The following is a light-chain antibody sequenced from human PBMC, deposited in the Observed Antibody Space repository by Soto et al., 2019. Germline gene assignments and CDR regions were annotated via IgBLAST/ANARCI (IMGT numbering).Light chain of an antibody. CDR2: GAS. V-gene: IGKV3-15*01. CDR1: QSVSSN. CDR3: QQYNNWPRT. J-gene: IGKJ1*01. Sequence: EIVMTQSPATLSVSPGERATLSCRASQSVSSNLAWYQQKPVQAPRLLIYGASTRATGIPARFSGSGSGTEFTLTISSLQSEDFAVYYCQQYNNWPRTFGQGNKVEIK.